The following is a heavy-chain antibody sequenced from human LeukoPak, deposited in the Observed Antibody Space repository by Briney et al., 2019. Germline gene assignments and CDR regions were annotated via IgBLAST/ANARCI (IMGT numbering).Heavy chain of an antibody. J-gene: IGHJ4*02. CDR2: ISSSSTI. CDR3: ARARYDFWSGYYTFDY. V-gene: IGHV3-48*01. CDR1: GFTFSSYS. Sequence: PGGSLRLSCAASGFTFSSYSMNWVRQAPGKGLEWASYISSSSTIYYADSVKGRFTISRGNAKNSLYLQMNSLRAEDTAVYYCARARYDFWSGYYTFDYWGQGTLVTVSS. D-gene: IGHD3-3*01.